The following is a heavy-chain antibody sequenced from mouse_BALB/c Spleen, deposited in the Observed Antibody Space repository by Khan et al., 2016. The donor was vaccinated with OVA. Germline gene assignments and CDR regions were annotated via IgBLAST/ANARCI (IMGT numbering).Heavy chain of an antibody. D-gene: IGHD1-1*01. CDR2: IWAGGST. CDR3: ARPYYGCALFAY. V-gene: IGHV2-9*02. CDR1: GFSLTNYG. Sequence: QVQLKESGPGLVAPSQSLSITCTVSGFSLTNYGVHWVRQPPREGLEWLGVIWAGGSTNYNSALMSRLSISKDNSKSQVFLKMNSLQTNDTAMYYCARPYYGCALFAYWGQGTLVTVSA. J-gene: IGHJ3*01.